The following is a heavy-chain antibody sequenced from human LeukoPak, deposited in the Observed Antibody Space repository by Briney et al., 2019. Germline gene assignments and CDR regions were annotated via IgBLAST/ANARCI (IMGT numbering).Heavy chain of an antibody. J-gene: IGHJ3*02. CDR2: FDPEDGET. Sequence: ASVKVSCKVSGYTLTELSMHWVRQAPGKGLEWKGGFDPEDGETIYAQMFQGRVTMTEDTSTDTAYMELSSLRSEDTAVYYCATEYNGDTAMVGGYAFDIWGQGTMVTVSS. CDR1: GYTLTELS. D-gene: IGHD5-18*01. CDR3: ATEYNGDTAMVGGYAFDI. V-gene: IGHV1-24*01.